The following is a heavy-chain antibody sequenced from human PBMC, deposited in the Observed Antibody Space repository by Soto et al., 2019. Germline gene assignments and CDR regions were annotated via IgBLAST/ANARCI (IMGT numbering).Heavy chain of an antibody. D-gene: IGHD3-9*01. CDR1: GFTFSSYA. CDR2: ISGSGGST. V-gene: IGHV3-23*01. J-gene: IGHJ6*02. Sequence: PGGSLRLSCAASGFTFSSYAMSWVRQAPGKGLEWVSAISGSGGSTYYADSVKGRFTISRDNSKNTLYLQMNSLRAEDTAVYYCAKDQANYDIPHGMDVCGQGTPVTLYS. CDR3: AKDQANYDIPHGMDV.